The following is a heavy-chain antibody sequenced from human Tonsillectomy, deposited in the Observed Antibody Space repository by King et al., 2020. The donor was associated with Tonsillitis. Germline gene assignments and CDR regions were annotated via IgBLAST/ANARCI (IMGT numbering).Heavy chain of an antibody. D-gene: IGHD6-6*01. CDR1: GFTVSGNY. Sequence: VQLVESGGGLVQPGGSLRLSCAASGFTVSGNYMSWVRQTPEKGLEWVSVIYTGDSTYYADSVKGRFTISRDNSKNTLYLQMNSLRAEDTAVYYCARWGQLGYYYYYMDVWGEGTTVTVSS. J-gene: IGHJ6*03. CDR2: IYTGDST. CDR3: ARWGQLGYYYYYMDV. V-gene: IGHV3-66*01.